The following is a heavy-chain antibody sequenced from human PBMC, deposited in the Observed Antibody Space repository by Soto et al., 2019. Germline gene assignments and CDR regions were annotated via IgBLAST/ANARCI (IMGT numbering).Heavy chain of an antibody. J-gene: IGHJ4*02. CDR1: GYTFTSYG. CDR3: ARDRRTDITMVRGVHDY. Sequence: GASVKVSCKASGYTFTSYGLSWVRQAPGQGLEWMGWISAYNGNTNYAQKLQGRVTMTTDTSTSTAYMELRSLRSDDTAVYYCARDRRTDITMVRGVHDYWGQGTLVTVSS. D-gene: IGHD3-10*01. CDR2: ISAYNGNT. V-gene: IGHV1-18*01.